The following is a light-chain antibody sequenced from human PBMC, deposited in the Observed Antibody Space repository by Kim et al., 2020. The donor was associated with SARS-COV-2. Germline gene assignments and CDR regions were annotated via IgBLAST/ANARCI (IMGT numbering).Light chain of an antibody. V-gene: IGLV3-21*04. CDR2: YDS. J-gene: IGLJ1*01. CDR1: NIGSKS. CDR3: QGWDSSSDQNV. Sequence: SYELTQPPSVSVAPGKTARITCGGNNIGSKSVHWYQQKPGQAPVLVIYYDSDRPSGIPERFSGSNSGNTATLTISRVEAGDEADYYCQGWDSSSDQNVFG.